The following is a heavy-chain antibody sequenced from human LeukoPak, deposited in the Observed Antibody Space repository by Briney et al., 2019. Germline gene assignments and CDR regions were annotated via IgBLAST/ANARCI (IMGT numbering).Heavy chain of an antibody. Sequence: ASVKVSCKASVGTFSSYAISGVRQAPGQGLEWVGRIIPILGIANYAQKFQGRVTITADKSTSTAYMELSSLRSEHTAVYYCARDKTYCSGGSCSFYYYYGMDVWGQGTTVTVSS. V-gene: IGHV1-69*04. CDR2: IIPILGIA. D-gene: IGHD2-15*01. J-gene: IGHJ6*02. CDR3: ARDKTYCSGGSCSFYYYYGMDV. CDR1: VGTFSSYA.